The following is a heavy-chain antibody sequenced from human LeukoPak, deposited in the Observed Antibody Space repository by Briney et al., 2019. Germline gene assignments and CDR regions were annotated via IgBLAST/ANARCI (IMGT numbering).Heavy chain of an antibody. D-gene: IGHD2-15*01. CDR1: GGSFSGYY. Sequence: SETLSLTCAVYGGSFSGYYWSWIRQPPGKGLEWIGEINHSGSTNYNPSLKSRVTISVDTSKNQFSLKLSSVTAADTAVYYCARVHGGSYLFPFDYWGQGTLVTVSS. J-gene: IGHJ4*02. CDR2: INHSGST. CDR3: ARVHGGSYLFPFDY. V-gene: IGHV4-34*01.